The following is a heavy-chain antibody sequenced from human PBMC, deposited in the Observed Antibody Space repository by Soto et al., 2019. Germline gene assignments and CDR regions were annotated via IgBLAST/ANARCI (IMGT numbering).Heavy chain of an antibody. CDR2: IYWDGDK. CDR3: APRQNTMVRGANAFDI. V-gene: IGHV2-5*02. Sequence: QITLKESGPTLVKPTRTLTLTCTFSGLSLITSRVGVGWISQPPGKALEWLALIYWDGDKRYSPSLKSRLTITKDTSKNQVVLIMTNMDPVDTATYYCAPRQNTMVRGANAFDIWGQGTMVTVSS. D-gene: IGHD3-10*01. J-gene: IGHJ3*02. CDR1: GLSLITSRVG.